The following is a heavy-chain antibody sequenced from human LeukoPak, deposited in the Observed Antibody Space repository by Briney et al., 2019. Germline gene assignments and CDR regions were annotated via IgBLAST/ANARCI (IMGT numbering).Heavy chain of an antibody. CDR3: AGSGVDMTGALSDFDY. Sequence: ASVKVSCKASGYTFTSYDINWVRQATGQGLEWMGWMNPNSGNTGYAQKFQGRVTMTRNTSISTAYMELSSLRSEDTAVYYCAGSGVDMTGALSDFDYWGQGTLVTVSS. J-gene: IGHJ4*02. CDR2: MNPNSGNT. CDR1: GYTFTSYD. V-gene: IGHV1-8*01. D-gene: IGHD3-9*01.